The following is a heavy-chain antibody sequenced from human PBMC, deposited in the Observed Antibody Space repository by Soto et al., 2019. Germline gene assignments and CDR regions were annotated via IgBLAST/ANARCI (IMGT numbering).Heavy chain of an antibody. CDR1: GFIFSSYG. D-gene: IGHD6-19*01. CDR2: IWYDGSNT. CDR3: AKSIAVASGWLDP. J-gene: IGHJ5*02. Sequence: GGSLRLSCAASGFIFSSYGMHWVRQAPGKGLEWVAGIWYDGSNTFYSDAVKGRFSISRDNPKNTVDLQMNSLRAEDTAVYYCAKSIAVASGWLDPWGQGIQVTVSS. V-gene: IGHV3-33*06.